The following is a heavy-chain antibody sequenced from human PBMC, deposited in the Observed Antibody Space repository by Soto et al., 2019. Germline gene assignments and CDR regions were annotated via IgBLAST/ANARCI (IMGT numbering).Heavy chain of an antibody. D-gene: IGHD2-15*01. CDR3: ARRIVILAADYGMDV. V-gene: IGHV4-39*01. CDR2: IYYSGST. Sequence: SETLSLTCTVSGGSISSSSYYWGWIRQPPGKGLEWIGSIYYSGSTYYNPSLKSRVTISVDTSKKQFSLKLSSVTAADTAVYYCARRIVILAADYGMDVWGQGTTVTVSS. CDR1: GGSISSSSYY. J-gene: IGHJ6*02.